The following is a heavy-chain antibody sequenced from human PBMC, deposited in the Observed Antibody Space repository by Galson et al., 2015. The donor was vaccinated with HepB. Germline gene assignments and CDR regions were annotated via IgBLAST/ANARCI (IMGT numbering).Heavy chain of an antibody. D-gene: IGHD6-13*01. V-gene: IGHV3-33*06. Sequence: SLRLSCAVSGFTFNNCGTHWVRQAPGKGLEWLAGMWYDESDKYYADSVRGRFTISRDNFKNTLYLQMNSLRGEDTAVYYCAKSLVAPAGIAYYYYTMDVWGQGTTVTVSS. J-gene: IGHJ6*02. CDR2: MWYDESDK. CDR1: GFTFNNCG. CDR3: AKSLVAPAGIAYYYYTMDV.